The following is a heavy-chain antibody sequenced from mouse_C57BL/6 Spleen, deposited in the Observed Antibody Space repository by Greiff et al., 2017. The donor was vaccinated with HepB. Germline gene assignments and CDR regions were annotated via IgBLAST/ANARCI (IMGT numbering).Heavy chain of an antibody. CDR1: GFTFSSYA. D-gene: IGHD2-4*01. CDR3: ARAYDYDGYYYAMDY. CDR2: ISDGGSYT. Sequence: EVKLMESGGGLVKPGGSLKLSCAASGFTFSSYAMSWVRQTPEKRLEWVATISDGGSYTYYPDNVKGRFTISRDNAKNNLYLQMSHLKSEDTAMYYCARAYDYDGYYYAMDYWGQGTSVTVSS. V-gene: IGHV5-4*03. J-gene: IGHJ4*01.